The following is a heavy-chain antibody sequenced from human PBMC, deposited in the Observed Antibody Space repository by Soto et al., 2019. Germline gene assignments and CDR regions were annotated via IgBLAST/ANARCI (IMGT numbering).Heavy chain of an antibody. CDR1: GGSFSGYY. Sequence: SETLSLTCAVYGGSFSGYYWSWIRQPPGKGLEWIGEINHSGSTNYNPSLKSRVTISVDTSKNQFSLKLSSVTAADTAVYYCARTPLGYCSGGSCQIFDYWGQGTLVTVSS. J-gene: IGHJ4*02. V-gene: IGHV4-34*01. D-gene: IGHD2-15*01. CDR2: INHSGST. CDR3: ARTPLGYCSGGSCQIFDY.